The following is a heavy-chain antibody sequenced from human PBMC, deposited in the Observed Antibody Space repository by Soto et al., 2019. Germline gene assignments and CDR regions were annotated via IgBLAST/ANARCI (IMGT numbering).Heavy chain of an antibody. J-gene: IGHJ4*02. CDR1: GFTFSNYG. V-gene: IGHV3-30*18. Sequence: QVQLVESGGGVVQPGRSLRVSCGGSGFTFSNYGMHWVRQAPGKGLDWVAVISYDGSHEQYADSVKGRFTISRDNSKNTLYLQMNSLSVEDTAVYYCAKDRGRMARVTYPDYWGQGTLVTVSS. CDR3: AKDRGRMARVTYPDY. D-gene: IGHD4-4*01. CDR2: ISYDGSHE.